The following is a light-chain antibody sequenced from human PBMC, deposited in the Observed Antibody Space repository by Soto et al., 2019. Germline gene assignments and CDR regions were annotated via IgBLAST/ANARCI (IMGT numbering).Light chain of an antibody. V-gene: IGKV3-11*01. CDR3: QQRSNWPPMYS. Sequence: EIVLTQSPATLSLSPGERATLSCRASQSVSSYLAWYQQKPGQAPRLLIYDASNRATGIPARFSGSGSGTDFPLTINSLEPEDFAVYYGQQRSNWPPMYSFGRGTKVGI. CDR1: QSVSSY. CDR2: DAS. J-gene: IGKJ2*03.